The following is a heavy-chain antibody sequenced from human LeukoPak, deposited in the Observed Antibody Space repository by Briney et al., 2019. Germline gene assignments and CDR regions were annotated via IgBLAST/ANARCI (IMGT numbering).Heavy chain of an antibody. J-gene: IGHJ5*02. CDR2: ISYDGSNK. Sequence: GGSLRLSCAASGFTFSTYAMNWVRQAPGKGLEWVAVISYDGSNKYYAYSVKGRFTISRDNSKNTLYLQMNSLRAEDTAVYYCDVIVVATWGQGTLVTVSS. D-gene: IGHD2-2*01. CDR3: DVIVVAT. V-gene: IGHV3-30-3*01. CDR1: GFTFSTYA.